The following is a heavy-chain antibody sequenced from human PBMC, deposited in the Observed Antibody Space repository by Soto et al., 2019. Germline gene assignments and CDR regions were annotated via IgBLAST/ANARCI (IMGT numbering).Heavy chain of an antibody. D-gene: IGHD2-15*01. CDR2: IIPILGIA. CDR1: GGTFSSYT. J-gene: IGHJ4*02. Sequence: ASVKVSCKASGGTFSSYTISWVRQAPGQGLEWMGRIIPILGIANYAQKFQGRVTITADKSTSTAYMELSSLRSEDTAVYYCARDSPGYCSGGSCFPRDWGQGTLVTVSS. V-gene: IGHV1-69*04. CDR3: ARDSPGYCSGGSCFPRD.